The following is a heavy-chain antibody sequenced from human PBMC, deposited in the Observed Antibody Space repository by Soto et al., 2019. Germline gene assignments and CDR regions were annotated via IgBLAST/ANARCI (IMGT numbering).Heavy chain of an antibody. CDR2: INSDGSST. V-gene: IGHV3-74*01. J-gene: IGHJ6*02. D-gene: IGHD2-2*02. CDR1: GFIFSSYW. Sequence: PGGSLRLSCAASGFIFSSYWMHWVRQAPGKGLVWVSRINSDGSSTSYADYVKGRFTISRDNAKNTLYLQMNSLRAEDTAVYYCARELPTAIRGGYYYSYGMDVWGQGTTVTVSS. CDR3: ARELPTAIRGGYYYSYGMDV.